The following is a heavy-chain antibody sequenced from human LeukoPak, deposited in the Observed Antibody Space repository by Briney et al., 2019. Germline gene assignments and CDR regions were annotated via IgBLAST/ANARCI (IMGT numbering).Heavy chain of an antibody. CDR1: GYTFTSYG. CDR2: ISAYNGNT. D-gene: IGHD1-26*01. CDR3: ARVSKRGGGSYYAYYYYYMDV. V-gene: IGHV1-18*01. Sequence: ASVKVSCKASGYTFTSYGISWVRQAPGQGLEWMGWISAYNGNTNYAQKLQGRVTMTTDTSTSTAYMELRSLRSDDTAVYYCARVSKRGGGSYYAYYYYYMDVWGKGATVTISS. J-gene: IGHJ6*03.